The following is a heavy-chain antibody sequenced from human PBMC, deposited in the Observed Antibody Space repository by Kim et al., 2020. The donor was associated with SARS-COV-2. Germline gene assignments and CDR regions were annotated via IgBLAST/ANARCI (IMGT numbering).Heavy chain of an antibody. V-gene: IGHV3-64D*06. J-gene: IGHJ6*02. CDR2: ISSNGGST. Sequence: GGTLRLSCSASGFTFRSYAMHWVRQAPGKGLEYVSAISSNGGSTYYADSVKGRFTISRDNSKNTLYLQMSSLRAEDTAVYYCVTSANLDIYYYGMDVWGQGTTFSVSS. CDR1: GFTFRSYA. CDR3: VTSANLDIYYYGMDV. D-gene: IGHD6-25*01.